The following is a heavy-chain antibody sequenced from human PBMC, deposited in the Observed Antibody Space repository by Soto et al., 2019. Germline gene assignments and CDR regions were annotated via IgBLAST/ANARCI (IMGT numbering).Heavy chain of an antibody. CDR3: ARSPITDFWSGYNPAYYYYYYMDV. CDR2: ISSSGSTI. J-gene: IGHJ6*03. CDR1: GFTFSDYY. D-gene: IGHD3-3*01. V-gene: IGHV3-11*01. Sequence: GGSLRLSCAASGFTFSDYYMSWIRQAPGKGLEWVSYISSSGSTIYYADSVKGRFTISRDNAKNSLYLQMNSLRAEDTAVYYCARSPITDFWSGYNPAYYYYYYMDVWGKGTTVTVSS.